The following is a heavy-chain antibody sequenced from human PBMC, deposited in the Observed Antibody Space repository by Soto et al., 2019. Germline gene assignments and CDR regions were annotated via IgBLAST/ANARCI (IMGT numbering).Heavy chain of an antibody. V-gene: IGHV4-4*02. Sequence: PSEALCHTCAFSGGVISISKWVSWVRQPPGKGLEWIGEIYHSGSTNYNPSLKSRVTISVDKSKNQFSLKLSSVTAADTAVYYCARGVAVAGPYYYYYGMDVWGQGTTVS. CDR1: GGVISISKW. CDR2: IYHSGST. CDR3: ARGVAVAGPYYYYYGMDV. D-gene: IGHD6-19*01. J-gene: IGHJ6*02.